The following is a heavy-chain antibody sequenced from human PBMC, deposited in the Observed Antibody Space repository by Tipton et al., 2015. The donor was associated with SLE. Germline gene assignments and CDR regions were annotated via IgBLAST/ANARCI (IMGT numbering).Heavy chain of an antibody. CDR3: ARGQEVAATDHYYYMDV. D-gene: IGHD6-19*01. J-gene: IGHJ6*03. V-gene: IGHV4-59*01. CDR2: IYDSGTT. CDR1: GDSSSYYY. Sequence: TLSLTCSVSGDSSSYYYLNCIRQSPGTGLEWLGFIYDSGTTNYNPSLKSRVSILVDTSKNQVSLKVTSVTPADTAKYYCARGQEVAATDHYYYMDVWGKGTTVTVSS.